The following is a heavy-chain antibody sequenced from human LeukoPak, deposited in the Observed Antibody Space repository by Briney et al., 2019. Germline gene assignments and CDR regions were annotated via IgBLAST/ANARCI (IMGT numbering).Heavy chain of an antibody. CDR3: ASRIAAAGKLEYFQH. V-gene: IGHV3-11*01. Sequence: GGSLRLSCAASGFTFSDYYMSWIRQAPGKGLEWVSYISSSGSTIYYADSVKGRFTISRDNAKNSLYLQMNSLGAEDTAVYYCASRIAAAGKLEYFQHWGQGTLVTVSS. J-gene: IGHJ1*01. CDR2: ISSSGSTI. CDR1: GFTFSDYY. D-gene: IGHD6-13*01.